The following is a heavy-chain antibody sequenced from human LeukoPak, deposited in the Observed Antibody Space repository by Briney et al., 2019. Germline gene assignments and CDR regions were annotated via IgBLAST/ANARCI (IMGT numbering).Heavy chain of an antibody. Sequence: SQTLSLTCTVSGGSISSGDYYWSWIRQPPGKGLEWIGYIYYSGSTYYNPSLKSRITISVDTSKNQFSLKLSSVTAADTAVYYCARASLRTYTYGFTHDAFDIWGQGTMVTVSS. V-gene: IGHV4-30-4*08. CDR2: IYYSGST. CDR3: ARASLRTYTYGFTHDAFDI. J-gene: IGHJ3*02. CDR1: GGSISSGDYY. D-gene: IGHD5-18*01.